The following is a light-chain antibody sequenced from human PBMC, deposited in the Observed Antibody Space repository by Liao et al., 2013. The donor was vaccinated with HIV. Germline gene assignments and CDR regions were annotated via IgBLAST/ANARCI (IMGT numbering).Light chain of an antibody. J-gene: IGLJ2*01. CDR2: QNL. V-gene: IGLV3-1*01. CDR3: QAWDSGAVV. Sequence: SYELTQAPSVSVSPGQTASITCSGDKLGDKYACWYQQKPGQSPVLVIYQNLKRPSGIPERFSGSNSGSTASLTITGTQALDEAVYYCQAWDSGAVVFGGGTKLTVL. CDR1: KLGDKY.